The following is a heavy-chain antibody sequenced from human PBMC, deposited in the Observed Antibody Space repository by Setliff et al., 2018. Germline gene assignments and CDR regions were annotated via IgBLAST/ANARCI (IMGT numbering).Heavy chain of an antibody. CDR1: GGSVNSGYDN. D-gene: IGHD6-19*01. CDR3: ARASSGWYSAYYYYMDV. J-gene: IGHJ6*03. Sequence: TLSLTCTVSGGSVNSGYDNWNWLRQPAGRGLEWIGHINRRGSTNFSPSLKSRVTISLDTSKNQFSLNLTSVTAADTAVYYCARASSGWYSAYYYYMDVWGKGTTVTVSS. V-gene: IGHV4-61*09. CDR2: INRRGST.